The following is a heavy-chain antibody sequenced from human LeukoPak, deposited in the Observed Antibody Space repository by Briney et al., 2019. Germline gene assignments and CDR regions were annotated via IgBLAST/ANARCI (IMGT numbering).Heavy chain of an antibody. V-gene: IGHV4-4*02. J-gene: IGHJ4*02. Sequence: SETLSLTCAVSGGSISSSNWWSWVRQPPGKGLEWIGEIYHSGSTNYNPSLKGRVTISVDTSKNQFSLKLSSVTAADTAVYYCARLYYDSSGSGYWGQGTLVTVSS. CDR2: IYHSGST. D-gene: IGHD3-22*01. CDR1: GGSISSSNW. CDR3: ARLYYDSSGSGY.